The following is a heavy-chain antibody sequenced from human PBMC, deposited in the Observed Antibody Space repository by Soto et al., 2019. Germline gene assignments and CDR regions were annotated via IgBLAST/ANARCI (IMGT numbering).Heavy chain of an antibody. CDR1: GYTFTGYY. V-gene: IGHV1-2*02. J-gene: IGHJ5*02. Sequence: QVQLVQSGAEVKKPGASVKVSCKASGYTFTGYYMHWXRQXXXXXXXWMGWINPNSGGTNYAQKFQGRVTMTRDTSISTAYMELXRXXXXXXXXXXXXXXXXXXXXGXXXPWGQGTLVTVSS. CDR2: INPNSGGT. CDR3: XXXXXXXXXGXXXP.